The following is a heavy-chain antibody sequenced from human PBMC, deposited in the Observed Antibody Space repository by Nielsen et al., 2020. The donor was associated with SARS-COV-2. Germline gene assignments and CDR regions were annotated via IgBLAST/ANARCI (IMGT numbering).Heavy chain of an antibody. D-gene: IGHD3-16*01. Sequence: SETLSLTCTVSGGSISSSSYYWGWIRQPPGKGLEWIGIIYSGGYTSYNPSLKSRVTISLDTSKNHFSLRLSSVTAADTALYYCARQGDGGRAFDYWGQGTLVTVSS. V-gene: IGHV4-39*01. CDR3: ARQGDGGRAFDY. CDR2: IYSGGYT. CDR1: GGSISSSSYY. J-gene: IGHJ4*02.